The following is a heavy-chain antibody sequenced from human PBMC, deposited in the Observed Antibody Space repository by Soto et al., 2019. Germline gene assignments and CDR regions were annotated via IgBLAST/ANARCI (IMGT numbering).Heavy chain of an antibody. CDR3: ARGGPQSHFDY. V-gene: IGHV3-48*01. CDR2: ISSSSSTI. Sequence: GGSLRLSCAASGFTFSSYSLSWVRQAPGKGLEWVSYISSSSSTIYYADSVKGRFTISRDNAKNSLYLQMNSLRAEDTAVYYCARGGPQSHFDYWGQGTLVTVSS. D-gene: IGHD3-10*01. J-gene: IGHJ4*02. CDR1: GFTFSSYS.